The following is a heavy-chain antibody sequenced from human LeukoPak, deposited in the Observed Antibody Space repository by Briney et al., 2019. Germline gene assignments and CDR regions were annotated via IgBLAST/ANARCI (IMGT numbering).Heavy chain of an antibody. J-gene: IGHJ4*02. CDR2: ISWNGVSI. D-gene: IGHD5-24*01. CDR3: AKDFDEMAAIHYFDS. V-gene: IGHV3-9*01. CDR1: GLTFDDYD. Sequence: GGSLRLSCAASGLTFDDYDMHWVRQAPGKGLDWVSGISWNGVSIGYADSVKGRFTISRDNAKNSLYLQMNSLRPEDTALYYCAKDFDEMAAIHYFDSWGQGTLVTVSS.